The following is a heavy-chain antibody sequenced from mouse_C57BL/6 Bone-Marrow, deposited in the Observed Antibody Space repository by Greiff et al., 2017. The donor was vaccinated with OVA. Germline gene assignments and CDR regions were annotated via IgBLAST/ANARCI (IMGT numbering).Heavy chain of an antibody. CDR1: GYTFTSYW. D-gene: IGHD2-2*01. V-gene: IGHV1-74*04. J-gene: IGHJ2*01. CDR2: IHPSDSDT. CDR3: AIHYGYDGNFDY. Sequence: VKLQQPGAELVKPGASVKVSCKASGYTFTSYWMHWVKQRPGQGLEWIGRIHPSDSDTNYNEKFKGKATLTVDKSSSTAYMQLSSLTSEDSAVYYCAIHYGYDGNFDYWGQGTTLTVSS.